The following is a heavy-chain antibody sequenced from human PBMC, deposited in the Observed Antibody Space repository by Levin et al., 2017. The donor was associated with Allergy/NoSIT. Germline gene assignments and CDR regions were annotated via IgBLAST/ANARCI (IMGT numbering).Heavy chain of an antibody. CDR2: INHSGST. J-gene: IGHJ3*02. CDR3: ASRPPPHIVVVTAPENAFDI. D-gene: IGHD2-21*02. Sequence: PSETLSLTCAVYGGSFSGYYWSWIRQPPGKGLEWIGEINHSGSTNYNPSLKSRVTISVDTSKNQFSLKLSSVTAADTAVYFCASRPPPHIVVVTAPENAFDIWGQGTMVTVSS. CDR1: GGSFSGYY. V-gene: IGHV4-34*01.